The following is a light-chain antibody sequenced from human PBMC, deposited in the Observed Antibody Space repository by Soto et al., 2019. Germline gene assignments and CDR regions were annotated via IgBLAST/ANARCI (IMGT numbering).Light chain of an antibody. V-gene: IGKV3-15*01. CDR1: QNVLSN. CDR3: QQYNNWPIT. CDR2: GAS. J-gene: IGKJ5*01. Sequence: DIVMTHTPLSLPVTPGEPASISCSASQNVLSNLAWYQQKPGQAPRPLIYGASTRATGLPARFSGSGSGTQFTLTISSLQSEDFAVYYCQQYNNWPITFGQGTRLEIK.